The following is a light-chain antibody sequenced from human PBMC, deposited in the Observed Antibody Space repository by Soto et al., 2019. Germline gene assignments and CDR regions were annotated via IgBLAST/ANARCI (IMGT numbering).Light chain of an antibody. J-gene: IGLJ1*01. CDR3: SSYTTSSLYV. V-gene: IGLV2-14*03. CDR1: SHDIGAYNF. Sequence: QSALTQPASVSGSPGQSITISCTGTSHDIGAYNFVSWYQQHPGKAPKLMIYDVSNRPSGLSNRFSGSKSGSTASLTISGLQADYEADYYCSSYTTSSLYVFGTGTKVTVL. CDR2: DVS.